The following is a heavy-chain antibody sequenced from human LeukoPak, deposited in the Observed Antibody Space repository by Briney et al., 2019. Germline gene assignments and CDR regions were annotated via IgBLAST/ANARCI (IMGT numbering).Heavy chain of an antibody. J-gene: IGHJ4*02. CDR2: INQSGST. V-gene: IGHV4-34*01. CDR1: GGSFSGYY. D-gene: IGHD4-17*01. CDR3: ARERRTVTTRLGRYYFDY. Sequence: MPSETLSLTCAVYGGSFSGYYWSWIRQPPGKGLEWIGEINQSGSTNYNPSLKSRVTISVDTSKNQFSLKLSSVTAADTAVYYCARERRTVTTRLGRYYFDYWGQGTLVTVSS.